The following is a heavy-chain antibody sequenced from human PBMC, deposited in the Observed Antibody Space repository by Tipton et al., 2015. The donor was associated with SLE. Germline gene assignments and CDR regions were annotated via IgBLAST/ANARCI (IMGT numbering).Heavy chain of an antibody. Sequence: TLSLTCTVSGGSISSSAYYWGWIRQPPGEGLEWIGTIYSSVNTYYNPSLKSRITISVDTSGNQFSLRLSSVTAADTDVYYCARDSGTFDIWGQGTMVTVSS. CDR2: IYSSVNT. CDR3: ARDSGTFDI. V-gene: IGHV4-39*07. CDR1: GGSISSSAYY. J-gene: IGHJ3*02.